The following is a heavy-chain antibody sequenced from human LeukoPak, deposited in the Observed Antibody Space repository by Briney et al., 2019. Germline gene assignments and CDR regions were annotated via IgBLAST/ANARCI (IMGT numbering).Heavy chain of an antibody. V-gene: IGHV3-33*01. CDR2: IWYDGSNK. CDR1: XXTXSSXG. D-gene: IGHD5-24*01. J-gene: IGHJ4*02. CDR3: ARGGGYNYEGLDY. Sequence: CAXXXXTXSSXGMHWVRQAPXKGLEWVAVIWYDGSNKYYADSVKGRFTISRDNSKNTLYLQMNSLRAEDTAVYYCARGGGYNYEGLDYWGQGTLVTVSS.